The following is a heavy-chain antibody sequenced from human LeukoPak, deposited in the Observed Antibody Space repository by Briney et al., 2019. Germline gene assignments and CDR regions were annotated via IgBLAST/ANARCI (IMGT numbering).Heavy chain of an antibody. CDR2: ISWNSGSI. CDR3: ARVPVKRYYYDSSGYYWQP. D-gene: IGHD3-22*01. CDR1: GFTFDDYG. V-gene: IGHV3-20*04. J-gene: IGHJ5*02. Sequence: GGSLRLSCAASGFTFDDYGMSWVRQAPGKGLEWVSGISWNSGSIGYADSVKGRFTISRDNAKNSLYLQMNSLRSEDTAVYYCARVPVKRYYYDSSGYYWQPWGQGTLVTVSS.